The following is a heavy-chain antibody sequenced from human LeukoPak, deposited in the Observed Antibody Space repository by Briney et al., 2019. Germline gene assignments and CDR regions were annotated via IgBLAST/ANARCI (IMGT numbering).Heavy chain of an antibody. CDR2: IYPGDSDT. Sequence: GESLKIPCKGSGYSFTTYWIGWVRQLPGKGLGWMGIIYPGDSDTRYSPSFQGQVTISADKSISTAYLQWSSLKASDTAIYYCARHRSTNYYYYYMDVWGKGTTVTVSS. D-gene: IGHD5-24*01. CDR1: GYSFTTYW. CDR3: ARHRSTNYYYYYMDV. V-gene: IGHV5-51*01. J-gene: IGHJ6*03.